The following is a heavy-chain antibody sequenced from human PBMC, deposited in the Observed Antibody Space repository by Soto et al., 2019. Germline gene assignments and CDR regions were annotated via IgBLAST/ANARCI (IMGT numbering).Heavy chain of an antibody. CDR3: AKESGGGVGLVDY. Sequence: EVQLVESGGGLVQPGRSLRLSCGASGFTFNDHAMHWVRQAPGKGLEWDSGISWNSGSVGYADSVKGRFTISRDNAKNSGYLQMSSRRSEDTALYYCAKESGGGVGLVDYWGQGTLVTVSA. CDR1: GFTFNDHA. D-gene: IGHD3-16*01. V-gene: IGHV3-9*01. J-gene: IGHJ4*02. CDR2: ISWNSGSV.